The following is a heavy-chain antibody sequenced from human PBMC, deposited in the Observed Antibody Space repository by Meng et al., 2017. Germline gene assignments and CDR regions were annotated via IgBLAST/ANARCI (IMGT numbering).Heavy chain of an antibody. J-gene: IGHJ4*02. CDR3: ASVDC. CDR2: IKQDGSDK. CDR1: GFTFSKYW. V-gene: IGHV3-7*01. Sequence: GESLKISCAASGFTFSKYWMSRVRQAPGKGLEWVAIIKQDGSDKYYVDSVKGRFTISRDNAKNSLYLQINSLRAEDTAVYYCASVDCWGQGTLVTVSS.